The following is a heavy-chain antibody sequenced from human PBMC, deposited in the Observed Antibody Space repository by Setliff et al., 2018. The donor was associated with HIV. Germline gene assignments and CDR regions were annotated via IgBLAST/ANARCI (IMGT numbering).Heavy chain of an antibody. CDR1: GGSISTVTYY. CDR2: VHYSGNT. Sequence: SETLSLTCTLFGGSISTVTYYWAWIRQPPGRGLEWIGNVHYSGNTYYPSSLQSRVIISADTSKSQFYLRLSSVTAADTGVYYCARVRGYSSSSRDFYYHNMEVWGKGTTVTVSS. CDR3: ARVRGYSSSSRDFYYHNMEV. V-gene: IGHV4-39*02. D-gene: IGHD6-6*01. J-gene: IGHJ6*03.